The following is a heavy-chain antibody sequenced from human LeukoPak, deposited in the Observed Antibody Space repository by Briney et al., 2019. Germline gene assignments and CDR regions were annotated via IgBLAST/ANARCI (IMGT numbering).Heavy chain of an antibody. CDR1: GDTVSSNSVA. D-gene: IGHD5-12*01. Sequence: SQTLSLTCAISGDTVSSNSVAWNWIRQSPSRGLEWLGRTYYRSKWYSDYEVSVKSRITINPDTSKNQFSLKLNSVTPEDEAVYYCARDDKGSGYYSDWGQGTLVTVSS. V-gene: IGHV6-1*01. J-gene: IGHJ4*02. CDR2: TYYRSKWYS. CDR3: ARDDKGSGYYSD.